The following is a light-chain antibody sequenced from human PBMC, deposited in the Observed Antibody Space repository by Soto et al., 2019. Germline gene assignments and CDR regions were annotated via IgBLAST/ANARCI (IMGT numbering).Light chain of an antibody. CDR3: QQGYNHPFT. V-gene: IGKV1-12*01. CDR2: AGS. J-gene: IGKJ4*01. Sequence: EIQMTQSPSFVSASVGDRVTITCRAARCIYSWLAWYQQKPGTAPKLLIHAGSSCHSEIPSRFSGSGSGTDSTLTISCLQREDSATYYCQQGYNHPFTFGGGTKVEVK. CDR1: RCIYSW.